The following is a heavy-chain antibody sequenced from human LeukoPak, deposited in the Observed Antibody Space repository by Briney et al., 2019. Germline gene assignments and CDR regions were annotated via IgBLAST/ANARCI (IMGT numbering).Heavy chain of an antibody. CDR3: ARPNVLLWFGESSSQDY. V-gene: IGHV3-30-3*01. Sequence: PGRSLRLSCAASGFTFSSYAMHWVRQAPGKGLEWVAVISYDGSNKYYADSVKGRFTISRDNSKNTLYLQMNSLRAEDTAVYYCARPNVLLWFGESSSQDYWGQGTLVTVSS. D-gene: IGHD3-10*01. CDR1: GFTFSSYA. J-gene: IGHJ4*02. CDR2: ISYDGSNK.